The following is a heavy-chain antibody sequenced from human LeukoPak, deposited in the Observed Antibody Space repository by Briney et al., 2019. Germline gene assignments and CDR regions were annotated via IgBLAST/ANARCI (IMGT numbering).Heavy chain of an antibody. D-gene: IGHD6-13*01. CDR3: ARSGGGGSSWYQSSAYYYYGLDV. J-gene: IGHJ6*02. V-gene: IGHV4-4*02. CDR1: GGSISTTNW. Sequence: SETLSLTCGVSGGSISTTNWWTWVRQPPGEGLEWIGEVHLSGRTHYNPSLESRVTMSVDMSENHISLRLTSVTAADAAVYYCARSGGGGSSWYQSSAYYYYGLDVWGQGTTVTVSS. CDR2: VHLSGRT.